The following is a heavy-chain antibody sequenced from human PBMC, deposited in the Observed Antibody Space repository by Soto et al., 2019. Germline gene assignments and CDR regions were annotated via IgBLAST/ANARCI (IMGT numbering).Heavy chain of an antibody. J-gene: IGHJ5*02. CDR2: IYHSGST. CDR1: SGSISSSNW. Sequence: QVQLQESGPGLVKPSGTLSLTCAVSSGSISSSNWWSWCLQPPGKGLEWSGEIYHSGSTNYNPSLKGRVTISVDKSKNQFSLTLSSVTAADTAVYYCARRHQYSSSWNWFDPWGQGTLVTVSS. CDR3: ARRHQYSSSWNWFDP. D-gene: IGHD6-13*01. V-gene: IGHV4-4*02.